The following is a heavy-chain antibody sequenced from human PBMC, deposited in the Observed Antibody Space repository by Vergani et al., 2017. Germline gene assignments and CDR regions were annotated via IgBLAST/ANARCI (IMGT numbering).Heavy chain of an antibody. Sequence: QLQLQESGPGLVKPSETLSLTCTVSGGSISSSSYYWGWIRQPPGKGLEWIGSIYYSGSTYYNPSLKSRVTISVDTSKNQFSLKLSSVTAADTAVYYCARVGPQIEYSSSFGWFDPWGQGTLVTVSS. V-gene: IGHV4-39*07. D-gene: IGHD6-6*01. CDR3: ARVGPQIEYSSSFGWFDP. J-gene: IGHJ5*02. CDR1: GGSISSSSYY. CDR2: IYYSGST.